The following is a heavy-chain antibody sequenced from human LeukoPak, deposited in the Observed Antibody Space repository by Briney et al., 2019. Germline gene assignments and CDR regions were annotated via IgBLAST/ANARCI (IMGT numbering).Heavy chain of an antibody. CDR1: GFMFNSYT. Sequence: GGSQSVSCAASGFMFNSYTMHWVRQAPGKGLEWVSVIRSDSTYISYADSLRSRFTISRDNVQKSLYLQMTNLRAEDTAVYYCARGHGAYRDVFEIWGPGRLVSVSS. CDR3: ARGHGAYRDVFEI. CDR2: IRSDSTYI. D-gene: IGHD4-17*01. V-gene: IGHV3-21*01. J-gene: IGHJ3*02.